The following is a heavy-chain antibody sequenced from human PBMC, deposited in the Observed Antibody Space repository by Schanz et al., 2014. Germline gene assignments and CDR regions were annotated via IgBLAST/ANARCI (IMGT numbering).Heavy chain of an antibody. CDR2: VNPSVRGT. J-gene: IGHJ4*02. Sequence: VQLVQSGAEVKRPGASVRVSCKASGGTFSSDTFSWVRQAPGQGLEWMGIVNPSVRGTHFAREFQGRVTVTSDTSTSTVYMELSGLRSEDTAVYYCAGAFDSSGYYFDYWGQGTLXTVSS. CDR1: GGTFSSDT. V-gene: IGHV1-46*03. CDR3: AGAFDSSGYYFDY. D-gene: IGHD3-22*01.